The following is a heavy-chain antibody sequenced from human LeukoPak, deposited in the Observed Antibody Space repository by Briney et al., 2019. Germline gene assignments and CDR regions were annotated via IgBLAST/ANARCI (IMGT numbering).Heavy chain of an antibody. CDR2: VNSNTGNP. D-gene: IGHD6-19*01. CDR3: ARVRYTSGLYYFES. CDR1: GYTFISSG. Sequence: ASVKVSCKASGYTFISSGMRWVRQAPGQGLEWMGWVNSNTGNPTYAQGFTGRFVFSWDTSVSTAYLQISSLKAEDTAVYYCARVRYTSGLYYFESWGQGTLVTVSS. J-gene: IGHJ4*02. V-gene: IGHV7-4-1*02.